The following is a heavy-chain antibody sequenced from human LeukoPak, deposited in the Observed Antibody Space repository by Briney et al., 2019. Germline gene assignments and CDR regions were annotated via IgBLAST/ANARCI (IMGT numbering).Heavy chain of an antibody. J-gene: IGHJ6*03. V-gene: IGHV1-69*05. D-gene: IGHD5-12*01. Sequence: SVKVSCKASGGTFSSYAISWVRQAPGQGLEWMGGIIPIFGTANYTQKFQGRVTITTDESTSTAYMELSSLRSEDTAVYYCARSVDIAYYYYMDVWGKRTTVTVSS. CDR2: IIPIFGTA. CDR1: GGTFSSYA. CDR3: ARSVDIAYYYYMDV.